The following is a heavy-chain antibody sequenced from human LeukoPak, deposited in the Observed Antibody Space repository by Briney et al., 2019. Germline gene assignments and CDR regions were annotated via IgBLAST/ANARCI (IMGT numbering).Heavy chain of an antibody. V-gene: IGHV3-48*03. CDR3: ARDRELVDPFDY. J-gene: IGHJ4*02. CDR2: ISSSGSTI. Sequence: PGGSLRLSCAASGFTFSSYEMNWVRQAPGKGLEWVSYISSSGSTIYYADSVKGRFTISRDNAKNSLYLQMNSLRAEDTAVYYCARDRELVDPFDYWGQGTLVTVSS. D-gene: IGHD1-26*01. CDR1: GFTFSSYE.